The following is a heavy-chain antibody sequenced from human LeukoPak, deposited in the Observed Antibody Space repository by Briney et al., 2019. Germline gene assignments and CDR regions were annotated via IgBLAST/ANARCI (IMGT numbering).Heavy chain of an antibody. V-gene: IGHV4-61*01. J-gene: IGHJ4*02. CDR2: IYYSGST. Sequence: SETLSLTCTVSGGSVSSGSYYWSWIRQPPGKGLEWIRYIYYSGSTNYNPSLKSRVTISVDTSKNQFSLKLSSVTAADTAVYYCASGYSSGWSDYWGQGTLVTVSS. D-gene: IGHD6-19*01. CDR3: ASGYSSGWSDY. CDR1: GGSVSSGSYY.